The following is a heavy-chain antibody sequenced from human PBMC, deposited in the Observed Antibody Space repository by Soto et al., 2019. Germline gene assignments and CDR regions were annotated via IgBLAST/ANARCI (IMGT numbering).Heavy chain of an antibody. J-gene: IGHJ4*02. Sequence: QVQLVESGGGVVRPGRSLRLSCAASGFTFSSYAMHWVRQAPGKGLEWVAVISYDGSNKYYADSVKGRFTISRDNSKNTLYLQMNSLSAEDTAVYYCASEGRGYSYGYVLDYWGQGTLVTVSS. V-gene: IGHV3-30-3*01. CDR3: ASEGRGYSYGYVLDY. D-gene: IGHD5-18*01. CDR2: ISYDGSNK. CDR1: GFTFSSYA.